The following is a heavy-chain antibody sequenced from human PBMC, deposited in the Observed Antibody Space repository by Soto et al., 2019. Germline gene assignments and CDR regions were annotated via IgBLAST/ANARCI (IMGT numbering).Heavy chain of an antibody. J-gene: IGHJ4*02. CDR2: ISSSGSTI. CDR1: GFTFSSYE. V-gene: IGHV3-48*03. D-gene: IGHD3-3*01. CDR3: ARDSGTYYDFWSGPQKPNYFDY. Sequence: GGSLRLSCAASGFTFSSYEMNWVRQAPGKGLEWVSYISSSGSTIYYADSVKGRFTISRDNAKNSLYLQMNSLRAEDTAVYYCARDSGTYYDFWSGPQKPNYFDYWGQGTLVTVSS.